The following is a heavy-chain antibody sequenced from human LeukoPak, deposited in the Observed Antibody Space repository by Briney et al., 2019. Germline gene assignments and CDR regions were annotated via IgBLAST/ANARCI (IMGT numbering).Heavy chain of an antibody. CDR3: ARDVGLLSDYGDYGDY. J-gene: IGHJ4*02. D-gene: IGHD4-17*01. CDR2: INTNTGNP. CDR1: GYTYTSYA. V-gene: IGHV7-4-1*02. Sequence: GASVKVSCKASGYTYTSYAMNWVRQAPGQGLEWMGWINTNTGNPTYAQGFTGRFVFSLDTSVSTAYLQISSLKAEDTAVYYCARDVGLLSDYGDYGDYWGQGTLVTVSS.